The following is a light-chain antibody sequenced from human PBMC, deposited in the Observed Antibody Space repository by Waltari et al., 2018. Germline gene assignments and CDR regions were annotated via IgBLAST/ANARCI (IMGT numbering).Light chain of an antibody. CDR3: ASWDASLNGWV. V-gene: IGLV1-44*01. J-gene: IGLJ3*02. Sequence: QSVLTQPPSASGTPGQRVTISCSGGRSNIGSNSVNWFQQLPGTAPRLFIYFTDQRPSGVPDRFSGSKSGTSASLAISGLQSGDEADYYCASWDASLNGWVFGGGTKLTVL. CDR2: FTD. CDR1: RSNIGSNS.